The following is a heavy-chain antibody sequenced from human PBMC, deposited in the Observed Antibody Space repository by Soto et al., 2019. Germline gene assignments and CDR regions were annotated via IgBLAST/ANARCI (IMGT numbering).Heavy chain of an antibody. Sequence: ASVKVSCKASGYTLTSYYMHGVRQAPGQGLEWMGIINPSGGSTSYAQKFQGRVTMTRDTSTSTVYMELSSLRSEDTAVYYCARANNVLRYFDWLLGYFDYWGQGTLVTVYS. CDR3: ARANNVLRYFDWLLGYFDY. CDR2: INPSGGST. J-gene: IGHJ4*02. D-gene: IGHD3-9*01. V-gene: IGHV1-46*03. CDR1: GYTLTSYY.